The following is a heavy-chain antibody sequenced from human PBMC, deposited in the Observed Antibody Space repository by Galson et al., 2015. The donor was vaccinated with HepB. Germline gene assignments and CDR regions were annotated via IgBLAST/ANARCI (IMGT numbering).Heavy chain of an antibody. CDR3: AKDIVVVPAASPYYYYYGMDV. Sequence: SLRLSCAASGFTFSSYGMHWVRQAPGKGLEWVAVISYDGSNKYYADSVKGRFTISRDNSKNTLYLQMNSLRAEDTAVYYCAKDIVVVPAASPYYYYYGMDVWGQGTTVTVSS. CDR1: GFTFSSYG. V-gene: IGHV3-30*18. CDR2: ISYDGSNK. D-gene: IGHD2-2*01. J-gene: IGHJ6*02.